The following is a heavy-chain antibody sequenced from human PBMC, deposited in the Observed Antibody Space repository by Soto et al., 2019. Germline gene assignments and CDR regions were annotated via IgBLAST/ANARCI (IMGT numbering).Heavy chain of an antibody. J-gene: IGHJ4*02. CDR3: AREIGYSSTWPSY. CDR2: IGFDGNND. V-gene: IGHV3-33*01. Sequence: GGSLRLSCAASGFSLGSYGMHWVRQAPGKGLEWVAVIGFDGNNDYYANSVKGRFTISRDNSGNTLYLEMKSLRVEDTAVYYYAREIGYSSTWPSYWGPGTLVTVSS. D-gene: IGHD6-13*01. CDR1: GFSLGSYG.